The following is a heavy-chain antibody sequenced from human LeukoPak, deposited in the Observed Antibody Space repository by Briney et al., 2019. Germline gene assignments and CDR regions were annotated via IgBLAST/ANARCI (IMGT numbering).Heavy chain of an antibody. CDR1: GFTFDDYT. D-gene: IGHD3-22*01. CDR3: AREDYDSSGYDY. Sequence: GGSLRLSCAASGFTFDDYTVHWVRQAPGKGLEWVSLISWDGGSTNYADSVKGRFTISRDNAKNSLYLQMNSLRAEDTAVYYCAREDYDSSGYDYWGQGTLVTVSS. CDR2: ISWDGGST. J-gene: IGHJ4*02. V-gene: IGHV3-43*01.